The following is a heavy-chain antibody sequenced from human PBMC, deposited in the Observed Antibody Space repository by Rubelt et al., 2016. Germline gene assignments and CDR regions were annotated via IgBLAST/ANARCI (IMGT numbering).Heavy chain of an antibody. CDR2: IYSGGST. D-gene: IGHD5-18*01. V-gene: IGHV3-66*01. CDR3: ARGDTAMDPAYYYYGMDV. CDR1: GFTFSSYW. Sequence: VESGGGLVQPGGSLRLSCAASGFTFSSYWMHWVRQAPGKGLVWVSVIYSGGSTYYADSVKGRFTISRDNSKNTLYLQMNSLRAEDTAVYYCARGDTAMDPAYYYYGMDVWGQGTTVTVSS. J-gene: IGHJ6*02.